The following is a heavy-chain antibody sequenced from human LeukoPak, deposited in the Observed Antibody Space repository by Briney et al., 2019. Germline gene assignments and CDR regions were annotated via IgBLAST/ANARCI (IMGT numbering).Heavy chain of an antibody. J-gene: IGHJ6*02. CDR3: ARGPAPYYYYYYGMDV. V-gene: IGHV1-18*01. Sequence: ASVKVSCKASGYTFTSYGISWVRQAPGQGLEWMGWISAYNGNTNYAQKLQGRVTMTTDTSTSTAYMELRSLRSDDTAVYYCARGPAPYYYYYYGMDVWGQGTTVTVSS. CDR2: ISAYNGNT. CDR1: GYTFTSYG.